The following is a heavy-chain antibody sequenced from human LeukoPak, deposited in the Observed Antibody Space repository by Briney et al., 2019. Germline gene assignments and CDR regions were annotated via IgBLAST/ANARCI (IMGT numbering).Heavy chain of an antibody. D-gene: IGHD3-22*01. CDR1: GDTFSVYV. Sequence: GASVKVSCKASGDTFSVYVISWVRQAPGQGLEWMGRIIPIVGTGDYAQRFQDRVTISADESTTTAYMELSTLRSEDTAVYYCATGNRRYYYDDSHGDAFHIWGQGTMVTVSS. CDR3: ATGNRRYYYDDSHGDAFHI. J-gene: IGHJ3*02. V-gene: IGHV1-69*11. CDR2: IIPIVGTG.